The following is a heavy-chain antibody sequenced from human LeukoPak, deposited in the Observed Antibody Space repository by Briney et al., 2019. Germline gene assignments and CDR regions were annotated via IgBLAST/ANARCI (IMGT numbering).Heavy chain of an antibody. CDR2: IWFDKNQ. V-gene: IGHV3-33*08. D-gene: IGHD2-8*01. Sequence: GGSLRLSCAASGFTFSGYWMSWVRQAPGKGLEWVADIWFDKNQHFADSVKGRFAISRDNSKNTVYLQINSLRAEDTAVYYCARDRHCVNGVCHSPPGMDVWGQGTTVTVSS. CDR1: GFTFSGYW. CDR3: ARDRHCVNGVCHSPPGMDV. J-gene: IGHJ6*02.